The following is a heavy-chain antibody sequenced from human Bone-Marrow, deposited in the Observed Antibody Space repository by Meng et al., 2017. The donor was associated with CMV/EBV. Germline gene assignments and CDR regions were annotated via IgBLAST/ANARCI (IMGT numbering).Heavy chain of an antibody. Sequence: GESLKISCVASGFTVSGTYMSWVRQVPGKGLEWVSVIYDSDKRFYADSVKGRFTISRDNSKNSLYLQMNSLRAEDTALYYCAKGGSSTMVLFVMDVWGQGTTVTVSS. J-gene: IGHJ6*02. CDR1: GFTVSGTY. CDR2: IYDSDKR. V-gene: IGHV3-53*05. CDR3: AKGGSSTMVLFVMDV. D-gene: IGHD2-2*01.